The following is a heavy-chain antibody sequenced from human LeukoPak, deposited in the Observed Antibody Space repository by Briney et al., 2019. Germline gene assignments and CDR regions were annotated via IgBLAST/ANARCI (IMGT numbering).Heavy chain of an antibody. CDR2: MYYSGST. CDR3: ARGRYFDRLSGYWYFDL. D-gene: IGHD3-9*01. J-gene: IGHJ2*01. V-gene: IGHV4-59*01. CDR1: GGSISSYY. Sequence: SETLSLTCTVSGGSISSYYWSWIRQPPGKGLGWIGYMYYSGSTNYNPSLKGRVTISVDTSKNQFSLKLSSVTAADTAVYYCARGRYFDRLSGYWYFDLWGRGTLVTVSS.